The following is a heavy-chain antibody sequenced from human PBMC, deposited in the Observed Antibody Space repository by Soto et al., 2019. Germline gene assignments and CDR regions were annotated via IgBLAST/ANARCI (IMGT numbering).Heavy chain of an antibody. J-gene: IGHJ4*02. CDR3: AKLAVAGNFDY. CDR1: GFTFSSYG. V-gene: IGHV3-30*18. D-gene: IGHD6-19*01. CDR2: ISYDGSNK. Sequence: QVQLVESGGGVVQPGRSLRLSCAASGFTFSSYGMHWVRQAPGKGLEWEAVISYDGSNKYYADSVKGRFTISRDNSKNTLYLQMNSLRAEDTAVYYCAKLAVAGNFDYWGQGTLVTVSS.